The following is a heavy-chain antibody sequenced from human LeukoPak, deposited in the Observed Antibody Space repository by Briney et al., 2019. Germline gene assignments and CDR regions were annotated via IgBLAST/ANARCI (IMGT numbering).Heavy chain of an antibody. CDR2: IKSKTDGGTT. D-gene: IGHD1-26*01. V-gene: IGHV3-15*01. J-gene: IGHJ4*02. Sequence: GGSLRLSCAASGFTFSSYGMHWVRQAPGKGLEWVGRIKSKTDGGTTDYAAPVKGRFTISRDDSKNTLYLQMNSLKTEDTAVYYCTTDPYSGSYHVRGAIDYWGQGTLVTVSS. CDR3: TTDPYSGSYHVRGAIDY. CDR1: GFTFSSYG.